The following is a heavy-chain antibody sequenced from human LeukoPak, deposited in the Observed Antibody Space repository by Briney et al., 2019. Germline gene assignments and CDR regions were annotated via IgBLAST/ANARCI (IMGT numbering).Heavy chain of an antibody. Sequence: SETLSLTCAVYGGSFSGYYWSWIRQPPGKGLEWIGEINHSGSTNYNPSLKSRVTISVDTSKNQFSLQLNSVTPEDTAVYYCARVWYSSGWRGFDYRGQGTLVTVSS. CDR2: INHSGST. CDR3: ARVWYSSGWRGFDY. D-gene: IGHD6-19*01. CDR1: GGSFSGYY. V-gene: IGHV4-34*01. J-gene: IGHJ4*02.